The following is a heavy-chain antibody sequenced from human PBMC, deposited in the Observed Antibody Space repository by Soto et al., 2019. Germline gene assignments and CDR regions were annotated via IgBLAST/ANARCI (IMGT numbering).Heavy chain of an antibody. CDR1: GFSVNDNY. CDR3: TRDSSYYGAGRGVLDY. V-gene: IGHV3-66*01. CDR2: IYSGGNT. D-gene: IGHD3-10*01. Sequence: GGSLRLSCAVSGFSVNDNYLSWVRQAPGKGLEWVSVIYSGGNTDYADSVRGRFTVSRDTSKNTLYLQMNRLRAEDTAVYYCTRDSSYYGAGRGVLDYWGQGTLVTVPS. J-gene: IGHJ4*02.